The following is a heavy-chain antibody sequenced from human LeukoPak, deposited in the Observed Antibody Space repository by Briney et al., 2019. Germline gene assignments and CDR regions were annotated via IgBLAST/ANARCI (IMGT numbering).Heavy chain of an antibody. V-gene: IGHV3-13*01. D-gene: IGHD1-26*01. CDR2: IGAAGGT. Sequence: GGSLRLSSSAPGFPLRIPDRVWVRQIKGKGLEWVSAIGAAGGTYYPGSVKGRFTISRENAKNSLYLQMSSLRVGDTAVYYCARGWERGFDCWGQGTLVTVSS. CDR3: ARGWERGFDC. CDR1: GFPLRIPD. J-gene: IGHJ4*02.